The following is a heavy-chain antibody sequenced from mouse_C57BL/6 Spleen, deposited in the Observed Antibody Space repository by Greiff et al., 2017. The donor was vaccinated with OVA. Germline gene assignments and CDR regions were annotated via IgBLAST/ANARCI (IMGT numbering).Heavy chain of an antibody. Sequence: VQLQQSGAELVRPGASVKLSCTASGFNIKDYYMHWVKQRPEQGLEWIGRIDPEDGDTEYAPKFQGKATMTADTSSNPAYLQLSSLTSEDTAVYYCTTGLDWYVDVWGTGTTVTVSS. D-gene: IGHD3-1*01. V-gene: IGHV14-1*01. CDR1: GFNIKDYY. J-gene: IGHJ1*03. CDR2: IDPEDGDT. CDR3: TTGLDWYVDV.